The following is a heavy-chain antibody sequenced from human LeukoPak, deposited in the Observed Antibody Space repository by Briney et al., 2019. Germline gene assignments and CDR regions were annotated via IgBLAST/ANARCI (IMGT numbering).Heavy chain of an antibody. Sequence: ASVKVSCKASGYTFTSYYMYWVRQAPGQGLEWMGWINPNSGGTNYAQKFQGRVTMTRDTSISTAYMELSRLRSDDTAVYYCARDIVVVPAATDAFDIWGQGTMVTVSS. CDR1: GYTFTSYY. CDR2: INPNSGGT. D-gene: IGHD2-2*01. V-gene: IGHV1-2*02. CDR3: ARDIVVVPAATDAFDI. J-gene: IGHJ3*02.